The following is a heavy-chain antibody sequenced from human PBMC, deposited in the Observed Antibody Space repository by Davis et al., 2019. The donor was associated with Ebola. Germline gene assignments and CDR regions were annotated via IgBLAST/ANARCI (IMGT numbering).Heavy chain of an antibody. CDR2: IYYSGST. J-gene: IGHJ4*02. D-gene: IGHD2-15*01. V-gene: IGHV4-31*03. CDR1: GGSISSGGHY. CDR3: ARGPLGYCSGGSCDY. Sequence: MPSETLSLTCTVSGGSISSGGHYWSWIRQHPGKGLEWIGYIYYSGSTYYNPSLKSRVTISVDTSKNQFSLKLSSVTAADTAVYYCARGPLGYCSGGSCDYWGQGTLVTVSS.